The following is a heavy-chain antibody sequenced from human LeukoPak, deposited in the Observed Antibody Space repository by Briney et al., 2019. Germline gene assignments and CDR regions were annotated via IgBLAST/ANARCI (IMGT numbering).Heavy chain of an antibody. V-gene: IGHV3-53*01. CDR2: IYSGGST. Sequence: GGSLRLSCAASGFIVSSNYMSWVRQAPGKGLEWVSVIYSGGSTYYADSVKGRFTISRDNSKDTLYLQMNSLRGEDTAVYYCDWELGRCWGQGTLVTVSS. CDR1: GFIVSSNY. J-gene: IGHJ4*02. D-gene: IGHD1-26*01. CDR3: DWELGRC.